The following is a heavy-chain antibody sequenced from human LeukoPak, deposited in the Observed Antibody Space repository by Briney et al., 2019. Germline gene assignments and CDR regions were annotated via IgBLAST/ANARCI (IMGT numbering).Heavy chain of an antibody. CDR3: ARRIPGQLEWLLYCGGYYYYGMDV. CDR1: GFTVSSNY. J-gene: IGHJ6*02. D-gene: IGHD3-3*01. Sequence: GGSLRLSCAASGFTVSSNYMSWVRQAPGKGPEWVSVIYSCGSTYYADSVKGRFTISRDNSKNTLYLQMNSLRAEDTAVYYCARRIPGQLEWLLYCGGYYYYGMDVWGQGTTVTVSS. V-gene: IGHV3-66*03. CDR2: IYSCGST.